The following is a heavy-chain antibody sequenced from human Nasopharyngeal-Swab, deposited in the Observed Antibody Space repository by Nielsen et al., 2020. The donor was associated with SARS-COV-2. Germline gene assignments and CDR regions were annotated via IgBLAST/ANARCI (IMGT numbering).Heavy chain of an antibody. V-gene: IGHV3-23*01. CDR2: IRAAGDST. Sequence: GESLKISCAASGFIFSDFSMTWVRQAPGKGLEWVSTIRAAGDSTFYADSVKGQFTISRDKSKNTVYLQMNSLRAEDTAVYYCAKYFGSGAYEAFCDCWGHGALVTVSS. CDR3: AKYFGSGAYEAFCDC. J-gene: IGHJ4*01. CDR1: GFIFSDFS. D-gene: IGHD3-3*01.